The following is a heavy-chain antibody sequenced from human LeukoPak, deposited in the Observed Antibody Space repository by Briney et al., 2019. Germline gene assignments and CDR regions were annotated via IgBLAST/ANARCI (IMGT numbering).Heavy chain of an antibody. CDR2: ISGSGGSA. D-gene: IGHD3-22*01. Sequence: GGSLRLSCAASGFTFSSYAMSRVRQAPGKGLEGVSVISGSGGSAYYADSVKGRFTISRDNSKNTLYLQMSSLRAEDTAVYFCAKTFYYDSGGSHNLDHWGQGTLVTVSS. CDR1: GFTFSSYA. V-gene: IGHV3-23*01. CDR3: AKTFYYDSGGSHNLDH. J-gene: IGHJ4*02.